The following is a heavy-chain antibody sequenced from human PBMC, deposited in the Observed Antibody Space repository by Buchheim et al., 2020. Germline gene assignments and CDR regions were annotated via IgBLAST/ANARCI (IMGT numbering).Heavy chain of an antibody. CDR3: AIHAREQLWTFRFDP. Sequence: QVQLVESGGGLVKPGGSLRLSCATSGFTFNDFHMSWIRQAPGKGLEWISYISDSSIYYADSVRGRFTISRDNAKSSLDLQMHNLRAEDTAVYYCAIHAREQLWTFRFDPWGQGT. V-gene: IGHV3-11*01. J-gene: IGHJ5*02. CDR1: GFTFNDFH. D-gene: IGHD1/OR15-1a*01. CDR2: ISDSSI.